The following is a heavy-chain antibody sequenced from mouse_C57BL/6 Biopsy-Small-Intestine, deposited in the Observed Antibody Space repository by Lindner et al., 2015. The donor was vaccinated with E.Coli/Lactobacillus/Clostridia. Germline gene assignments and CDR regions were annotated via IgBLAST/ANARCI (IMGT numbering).Heavy chain of an antibody. CDR1: GYTFTGYY. D-gene: IGHD4-1*01. CDR2: VNPLTGET. Sequence: SVKVSCKASGYTFTGYYIHWVRQAPGQGLEWMGRVNPLTGETHFAQKFQGRVTMTRDASISTAYMELSSLRSDDTAVFYCARDLANWATRFDSWGQGTLVTVSS. CDR3: ARDLANWATRFDS. V-gene: IGHV1-74*01. J-gene: IGHJ4*01.